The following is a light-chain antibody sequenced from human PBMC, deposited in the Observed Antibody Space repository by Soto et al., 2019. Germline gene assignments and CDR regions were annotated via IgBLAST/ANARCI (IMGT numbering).Light chain of an antibody. CDR1: SSNIGADYD. V-gene: IGLV1-40*01. CDR3: QPYDSSLSAPVV. J-gene: IGLJ2*01. Sequence: QSVLTQPPSVSGAPGQRVTISCTGGSSNIGADYDVHWYQHLPGTAPKLLIFVNTNRPSGVPDRFSGSKSGTSASLAITGLQSEDEADYYCQPYDSSLSAPVVFGGGTKLTVL. CDR2: VNT.